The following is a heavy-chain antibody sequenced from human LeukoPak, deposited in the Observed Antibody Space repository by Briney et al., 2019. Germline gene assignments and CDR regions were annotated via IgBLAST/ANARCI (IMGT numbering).Heavy chain of an antibody. V-gene: IGHV3-7*01. Sequence: GGSLRLSCTASGIMFSGYWMSWVRQAPGKGLEWVANIKQHGTEKYYVDSVKGRFTISRDNSKNTLYLQMNSLRAEDTAVYYCARDSAYCGGDCYGGPDAFDIWGQGTMVTVSS. CDR3: ARDSAYCGGDCYGGPDAFDI. J-gene: IGHJ3*02. D-gene: IGHD2-21*02. CDR2: IKQHGTEK. CDR1: GIMFSGYW.